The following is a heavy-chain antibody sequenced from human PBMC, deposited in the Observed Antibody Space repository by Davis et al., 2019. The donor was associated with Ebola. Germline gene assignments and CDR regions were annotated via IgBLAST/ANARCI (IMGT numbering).Heavy chain of an antibody. CDR1: GFTFSDYW. Sequence: ESLKISCAASGFTFSDYWMHWVRQAPGKGLVWVSRVNDDGSSTTYADFVRGRFTISRDNAKNTLYLQMNSLRAEDTAVYYCASLGTTISPPLFDPWGQGTLVTVSS. J-gene: IGHJ5*02. V-gene: IGHV3-74*01. CDR3: ASLGTTISPPLFDP. D-gene: IGHD4-11*01. CDR2: VNDDGSST.